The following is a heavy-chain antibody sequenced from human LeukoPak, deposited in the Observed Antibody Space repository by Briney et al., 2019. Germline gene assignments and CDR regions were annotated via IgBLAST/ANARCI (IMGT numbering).Heavy chain of an antibody. D-gene: IGHD2-15*01. Sequence: VGSLRLSCAASGFTCSSYAMHWVRQAPGKGLEWVSAISYDGSNKYYADSVKGRFTISRDNSKNTLYLQMNSLRAEDTAVYYCARYCSGGSCYLTRGIYGMDVWGQGTTVTVSS. CDR2: ISYDGSNK. V-gene: IGHV3-30-3*01. CDR3: ARYCSGGSCYLTRGIYGMDV. J-gene: IGHJ6*02. CDR1: GFTCSSYA.